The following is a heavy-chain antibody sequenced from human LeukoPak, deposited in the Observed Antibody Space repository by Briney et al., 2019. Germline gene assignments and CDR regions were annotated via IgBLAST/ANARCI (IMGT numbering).Heavy chain of an antibody. CDR3: AGGPEEWLTLTWHFDL. D-gene: IGHD3-3*01. J-gene: IGHJ2*01. CDR1: GFTFSRYG. V-gene: IGHV3-33*01. CDR2: IWSDGNNR. Sequence: TGRSLRLSCAASGFTFSRYGIHWVRQAPGKGLEWVAIIWSDGNNRHYADSVKGRFTISRDNSKNTVSLQMNSLRAEDTAVYYCAGGPEEWLTLTWHFDLWGRGTLVTVSS.